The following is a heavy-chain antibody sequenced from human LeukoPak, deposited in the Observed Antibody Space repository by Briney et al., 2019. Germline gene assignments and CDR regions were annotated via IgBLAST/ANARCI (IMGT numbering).Heavy chain of an antibody. V-gene: IGHV4-34*01. D-gene: IGHD1-20*01. Sequence: SETLSLTGAVYGGSFSGYDWSWIRQPPGKGLEWIGEINHSGSTNYNPSLKSRVTISVDTSKNQFSLKLTSVTAADTAVYYCASLTGTTDYYYYYMDVWGKGTTVTVSS. CDR2: INHSGST. CDR1: GGSFSGYD. J-gene: IGHJ6*03. CDR3: ASLTGTTDYYYYYMDV.